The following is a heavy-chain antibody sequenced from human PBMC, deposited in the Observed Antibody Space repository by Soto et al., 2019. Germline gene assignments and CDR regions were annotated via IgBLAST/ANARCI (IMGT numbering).Heavy chain of an antibody. CDR1: GGSISSGGYS. Sequence: QLQLQESGSGLVKPSQTLSLTCAVSGGSISSGGYSWSWIRQPPGKGLEWIGYIYHSGSTYYNPSLKSRVTISVDRSKNQFSLKLSSVTAADTAVYYCARFCSGGSCYSLRYAFDIWGQGTMVTVSS. CDR3: ARFCSGGSCYSLRYAFDI. CDR2: IYHSGST. D-gene: IGHD2-15*01. J-gene: IGHJ3*02. V-gene: IGHV4-30-2*01.